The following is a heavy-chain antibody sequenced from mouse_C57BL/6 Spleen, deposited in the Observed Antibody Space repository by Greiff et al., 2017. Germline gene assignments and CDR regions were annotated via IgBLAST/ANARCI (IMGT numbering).Heavy chain of an antibody. CDR2: IDPETGDT. V-gene: IGHV1-15*01. D-gene: IGHD1-1*02. CDR1: GYTFTDYE. J-gene: IGHJ2*01. CDR3: TCGWAGFAY. Sequence: QFQLQQPEAELVRPGASVTLSCKASGYTFTDYEMHWVKQTPVRGLEWIGTIDPETGDTAYNQKFKGKAKLTAAKSSSTAYMELRSLTSEDSAVDYCTCGWAGFAYWGQGTTLTVS.